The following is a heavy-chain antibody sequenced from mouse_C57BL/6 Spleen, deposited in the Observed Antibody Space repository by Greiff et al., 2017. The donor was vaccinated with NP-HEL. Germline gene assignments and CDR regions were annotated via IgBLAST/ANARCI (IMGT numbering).Heavy chain of an antibody. Sequence: EVQLVESGEGLVKPGGSLKLSCAASGFTFSSYAMSWVRQTPEKRLEWVAYLSSGGDYIYSAATVKGRFTISRDNARNTLYLQMSSLKSEDTAMYYCTRDRYYYGSSLYFDVWGTGTTVTVSS. CDR2: LSSGGDYI. CDR3: TRDRYYYGSSLYFDV. CDR1: GFTFSSYA. J-gene: IGHJ1*03. V-gene: IGHV5-9-1*02. D-gene: IGHD1-1*01.